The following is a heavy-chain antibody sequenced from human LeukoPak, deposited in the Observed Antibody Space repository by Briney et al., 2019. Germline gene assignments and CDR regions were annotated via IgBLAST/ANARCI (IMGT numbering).Heavy chain of an antibody. V-gene: IGHV1-8*01. CDR3: ARGQRSLYYYYYMDV. CDR2: MNPNSGNT. J-gene: IGHJ6*03. Sequence: ASVKVSCKASGYTFTSYDINWVRQAPGQGLEWMGWMNPNSGNTGYAQKFQGRVTMTRNTSISTAYMELSSLRSEDTAVYYCARGQRSLYYYYYMDVWGKGTTVTVSS. CDR1: GYTFTSYD.